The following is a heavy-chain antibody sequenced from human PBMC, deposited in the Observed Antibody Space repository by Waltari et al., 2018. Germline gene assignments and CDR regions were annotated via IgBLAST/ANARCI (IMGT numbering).Heavy chain of an antibody. D-gene: IGHD1-26*01. Sequence: QVQLRESGPGLVKPSGTLSLTCAVSGDSMGSRDWWSWVRQPPGRGLEWIGQINRSGKANYNPSLESRATVSIDTSNNQLSRKVTPATAADTAVYYCARDRGRGLYLDSWGQGTLVTVSP. CDR1: GDSMGSRDW. CDR2: INRSGKA. J-gene: IGHJ4*02. V-gene: IGHV4-4*02. CDR3: ARDRGRGLYLDS.